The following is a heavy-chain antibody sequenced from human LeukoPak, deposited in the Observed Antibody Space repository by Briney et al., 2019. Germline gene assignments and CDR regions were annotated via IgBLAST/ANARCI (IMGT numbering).Heavy chain of an antibody. CDR3: ARATTVVTPLYFDY. CDR1: GYSFTTYW. D-gene: IGHD4-23*01. CDR2: IYPGDSDT. V-gene: IGHV5-51*01. J-gene: IGHJ4*02. Sequence: GESLKISCKGSGYSFTTYWIAWVRQMPGKGLEWMGIIYPGDSDTRYSPSFHGQVTISADTSISTAYLQWSSLKASDTAMYYCARATTVVTPLYFDYWGQGTLVTVSS.